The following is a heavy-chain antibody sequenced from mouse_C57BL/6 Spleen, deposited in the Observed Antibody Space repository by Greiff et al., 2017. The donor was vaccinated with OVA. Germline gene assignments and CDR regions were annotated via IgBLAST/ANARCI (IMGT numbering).Heavy chain of an antibody. D-gene: IGHD1-1*01. V-gene: IGHV5-17*01. Sequence: EVMLVESGGGLVKPGGSLKLSCAASGFTFSDYGMHWVRQAPEKGLEWVAYISSGSSTIYYADPVKGRFTISRDNAKNTLFLQMTRLRSEDTVMYYCARGFTTVVAHYYAMDYWGQGTSVTVSS. J-gene: IGHJ4*01. CDR1: GFTFSDYG. CDR3: ARGFTTVVAHYYAMDY. CDR2: ISSGSSTI.